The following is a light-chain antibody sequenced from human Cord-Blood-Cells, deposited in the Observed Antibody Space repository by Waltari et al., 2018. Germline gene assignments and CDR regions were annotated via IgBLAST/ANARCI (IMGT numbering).Light chain of an antibody. J-gene: IGLJ2*01. Sequence: QAVLTQPSSLSAPPGASASLPCPLPCGINVGTYRIYWYQQKPGSPPQYLLRYKSDSDKQQGSGVPSRFSGSKDASANAGILLISGLQSEDEADYYCMIWHSSASVFGGGTKLTVL. V-gene: IGLV5-45*02. CDR3: MIWHSSASV. CDR2: YKSDSDK. CDR1: CGINVGTYR.